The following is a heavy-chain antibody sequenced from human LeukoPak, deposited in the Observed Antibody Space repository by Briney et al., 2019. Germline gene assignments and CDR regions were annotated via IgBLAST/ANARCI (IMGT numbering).Heavy chain of an antibody. D-gene: IGHD3-16*01. CDR3: ARGRGWVDH. Sequence: GGSLRLSCAASGFTFTAYAMSWFRQTPGKGLEWVGNIHQDGSVTNYVDAVKGRFTISRDNARNSVFLQLNSLRAEDTALYYCARGRGWVDHWGQGTLVTASS. V-gene: IGHV3-7*01. CDR1: GFTFTAYA. J-gene: IGHJ4*02. CDR2: IHQDGSVT.